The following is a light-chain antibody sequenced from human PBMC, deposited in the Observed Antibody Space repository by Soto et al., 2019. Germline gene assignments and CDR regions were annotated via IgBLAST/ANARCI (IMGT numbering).Light chain of an antibody. CDR2: KVS. CDR3: CSYAGGHWGYV. V-gene: IGLV2-23*02. Sequence: QSVLTQPASVSGSPGQSITISCTGTSSDIGGYHLVSWYQHQSGKAPKLIIYKVSQWPSGVSDRFSASKSGNTASLTISGFQAEDEADYYCCSYAGGHWGYVFGTGTKVTVL. J-gene: IGLJ1*01. CDR1: SSDIGGYHL.